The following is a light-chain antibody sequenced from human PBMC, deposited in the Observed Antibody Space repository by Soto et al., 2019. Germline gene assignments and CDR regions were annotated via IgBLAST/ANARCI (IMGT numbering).Light chain of an antibody. V-gene: IGKV3-20*01. Sequence: EIVLTQSPATLSLSPGERATLSCRASQSVSSSYLAWYQQKPGQAPRLLIYGASSRATGIPDRFTGSGSGTDFTLTISRLEPADFAVYYCQQYGSSQYTFGQGTELESK. CDR1: QSVSSSY. CDR2: GAS. CDR3: QQYGSSQYT. J-gene: IGKJ2*01.